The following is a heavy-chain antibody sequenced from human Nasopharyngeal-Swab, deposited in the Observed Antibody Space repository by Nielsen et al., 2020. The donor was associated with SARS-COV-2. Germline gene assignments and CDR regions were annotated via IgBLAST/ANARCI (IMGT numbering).Heavy chain of an antibody. CDR3: TRDTPAMFAY. Sequence: GESLKISCAASGFTFSGFAMSWVRQTPGKGLEWVSTITAGGSTKFYADSVKGRFTISKDSSTDTVFLQMNSLRAEDTAVYFCTRDTPAMFAYWGQGTLVTVSS. CDR2: ITAGGSTK. CDR1: GFTFSGFA. V-gene: IGHV3-23*01. J-gene: IGHJ4*02. D-gene: IGHD3-10*02.